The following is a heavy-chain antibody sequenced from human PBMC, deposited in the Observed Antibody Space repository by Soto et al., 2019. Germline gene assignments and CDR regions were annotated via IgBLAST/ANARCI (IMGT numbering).Heavy chain of an antibody. CDR3: ARAYCGGDCYSGADYYYYMDV. Sequence: QVQLVQSGAEVKKPGSSVKVCCKASGGTFSSYTISWVRQAPGQGLEWMGRIIPILGIANYAQKFQGRVTITADKSTSTAYMELSSLRSEDTAVYYCARAYCGGDCYSGADYYYYMDVWGKGTTVTVSS. CDR2: IIPILGIA. D-gene: IGHD2-21*01. CDR1: GGTFSSYT. J-gene: IGHJ6*03. V-gene: IGHV1-69*02.